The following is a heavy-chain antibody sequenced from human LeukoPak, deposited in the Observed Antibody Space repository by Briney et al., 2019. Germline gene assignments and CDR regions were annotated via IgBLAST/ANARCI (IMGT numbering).Heavy chain of an antibody. CDR2: IYYSGST. V-gene: IGHV4-31*03. Sequence: MASETLSLTCTVSGGSISSGGYYWSWIRQHPGKGLEWIGYIYYSGSTYYNPSLKSRATISGDTSKNQFSLKLRSVTTADTAVYYCASNYDSSGYYFDYWGQGTLVTVSS. J-gene: IGHJ4*02. CDR1: GGSISSGGYY. D-gene: IGHD3-22*01. CDR3: ASNYDSSGYYFDY.